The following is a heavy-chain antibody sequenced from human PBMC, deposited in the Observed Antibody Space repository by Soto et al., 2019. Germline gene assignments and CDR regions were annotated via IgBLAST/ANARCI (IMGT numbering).Heavy chain of an antibody. CDR1: GYTFTSYY. J-gene: IGHJ5*02. D-gene: IGHD3-3*01. CDR3: ARDGEIGVVENWFDP. Sequence: ASVKVSCKASGYTFTSYYMHWVRQAPGQGLEWMGIINPSGGSTSYAQKFQGRVTMTRDTSTSTVYMELSSLRSEDTAVYYCARDGEIGVVENWFDPWGQGSLVTVSS. V-gene: IGHV1-46*01. CDR2: INPSGGST.